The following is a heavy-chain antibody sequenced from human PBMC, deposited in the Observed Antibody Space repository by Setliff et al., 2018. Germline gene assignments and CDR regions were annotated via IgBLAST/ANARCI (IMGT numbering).Heavy chain of an antibody. Sequence: HSETLSLTCTVSGGSISSGPYYWNWFRQPAGKGLEWIGRLYSSGSTNYNPSLKSRVTISVDTSKNQFSLKLSSVTAADTAVYYCASTDWGWGYYFDYWAKGTTVTVSS. D-gene: IGHD7-27*01. CDR1: GGSISSGPYY. V-gene: IGHV4-61*02. CDR2: LYSSGST. J-gene: IGHJ4*03. CDR3: ASTDWGWGYYFDY.